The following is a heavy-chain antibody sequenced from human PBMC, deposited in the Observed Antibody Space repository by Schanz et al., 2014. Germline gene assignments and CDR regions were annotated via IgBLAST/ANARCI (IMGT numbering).Heavy chain of an antibody. CDR2: ISASGGTT. CDR1: GFTFSAYA. CDR3: AKSLESCPGGRCSRGYFDY. V-gene: IGHV3-23*04. J-gene: IGHJ4*02. D-gene: IGHD2-8*02. Sequence: EVQLVESGGGWVQPGGSLRLSCAASGFTFSAYAMTWVRQIPGKGLEWVSAISASGGTTYYADSVKGRFTISRDNSKNTLYLQMSSLRAEDTAVYYCAKSLESCPGGRCSRGYFDYWGQGTLVTVSS.